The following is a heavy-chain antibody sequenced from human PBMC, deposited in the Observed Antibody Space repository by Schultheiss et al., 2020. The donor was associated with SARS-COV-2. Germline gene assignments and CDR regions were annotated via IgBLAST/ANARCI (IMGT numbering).Heavy chain of an antibody. CDR3: ARDHAGSVVY. J-gene: IGHJ4*02. CDR1: GFTFSSYA. D-gene: IGHD6-25*01. CDR2: ISSSGQTI. Sequence: GGSLRLSCAASGFTFSSYAMSWIRQAPGKGLEWVSFISSSGQTIYYADSVKGRFTVSRDNAKNSLYLHMNSLTAEDTAVYYCARDHAGSVVYWGQGTLVTVSS. V-gene: IGHV3-11*01.